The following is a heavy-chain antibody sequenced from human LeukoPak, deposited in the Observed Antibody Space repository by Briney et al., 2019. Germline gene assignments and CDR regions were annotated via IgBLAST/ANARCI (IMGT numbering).Heavy chain of an antibody. Sequence: PGGSLRLSCSASGFTFNNYDMHWVRQVTGKGLEWASSIGTTGDTHYSDSVKGRFTISRENAKSSFYLQMNGLTAGDTAVYYCTREKAYCGTGCYYDYWGQGTQVTVSS. CDR1: GFTFNNYD. J-gene: IGHJ4*02. V-gene: IGHV3-13*01. D-gene: IGHD2-21*01. CDR2: IGTTGDT. CDR3: TREKAYCGTGCYYDY.